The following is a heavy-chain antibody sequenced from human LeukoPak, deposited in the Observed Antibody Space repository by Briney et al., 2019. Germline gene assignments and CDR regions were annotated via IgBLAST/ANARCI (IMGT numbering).Heavy chain of an antibody. Sequence: SETLSLTCTVSGGSISSYYWSWIRQPPGKGLEWIGYIYYSGSTNYNPSLKSRVTISVDTSKNQFSLKLSSMTAADTAVYYCARRTYYYGSGSPIYAFDIWGQGTMVTVSS. CDR3: ARRTYYYGSGSPIYAFDI. CDR2: IYYSGST. CDR1: GGSISSYY. J-gene: IGHJ3*02. V-gene: IGHV4-59*08. D-gene: IGHD3-10*01.